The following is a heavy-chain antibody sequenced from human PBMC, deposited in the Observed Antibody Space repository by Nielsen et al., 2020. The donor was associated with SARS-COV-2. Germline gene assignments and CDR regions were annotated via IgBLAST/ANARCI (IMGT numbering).Heavy chain of an antibody. V-gene: IGHV3-9*01. D-gene: IGHD6-19*01. CDR2: ISWNSGSI. Sequence: SLKISCAASGFTFDDHAMHWVRQAPGKGLEWVSGISWNSGSIAYADSVKGRFTISRDNAKSSLYLQMNSLRAEDTALYYCAKAYSSGWYWYLDYWGQGTLVTVSS. CDR3: AKAYSSGWYWYLDY. J-gene: IGHJ4*02. CDR1: GFTFDDHA.